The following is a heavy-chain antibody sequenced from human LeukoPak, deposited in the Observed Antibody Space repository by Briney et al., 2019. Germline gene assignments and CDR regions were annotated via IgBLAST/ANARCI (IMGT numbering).Heavy chain of an antibody. D-gene: IGHD4-17*01. V-gene: IGHV3-64D*06. Sequence: GGSLRLSCAPSGFTSSRDTVHWVRQAPGKGLEYVSAISRNGDSTYYADSVKGRFTISRDNSKNTLYLQMSSLRGEDTAVYYCVNTENYGVYDYWGQGTLVTVSS. CDR1: GFTSSRDT. CDR3: VNTENYGVYDY. J-gene: IGHJ4*02. CDR2: ISRNGDST.